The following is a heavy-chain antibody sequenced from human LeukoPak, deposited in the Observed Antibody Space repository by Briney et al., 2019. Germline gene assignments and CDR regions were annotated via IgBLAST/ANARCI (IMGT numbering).Heavy chain of an antibody. J-gene: IGHJ6*03. D-gene: IGHD6-25*01. V-gene: IGHV4-34*01. Sequence: SETLSPTCAVYGGSFSGYYWSWIRQPPGTGLEWIAEINNSGTTNYNPSLKGRVTISIDTSKNQFSLKLSSVTAADTAVYYCASSRGYTSGLWYYYMDVWGKGTTVTVSS. CDR3: ASSRGYTSGLWYYYMDV. CDR1: GGSFSGYY. CDR2: INNSGTT.